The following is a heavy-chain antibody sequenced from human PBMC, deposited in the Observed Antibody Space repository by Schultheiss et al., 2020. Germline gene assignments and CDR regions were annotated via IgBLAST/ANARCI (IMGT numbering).Heavy chain of an antibody. J-gene: IGHJ4*02. CDR1: GFTFSSYA. Sequence: GESLKISCAASGFTFSSYAMSWVRQAPGKGLEWVSAISGSGGSTYYADSVKGRFNISRDNSKNTLYLQMNSLRAEDTAVYYCARDQDHFDYWGQGTLVTVSS. CDR2: ISGSGGST. CDR3: ARDQDHFDY. V-gene: IGHV3-23*01.